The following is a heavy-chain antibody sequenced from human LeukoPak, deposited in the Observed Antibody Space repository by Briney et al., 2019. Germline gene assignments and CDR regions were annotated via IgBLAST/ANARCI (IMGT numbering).Heavy chain of an antibody. D-gene: IGHD4-17*01. Sequence: ASVKVSCKASGYTFTGYYMHWVRQAPGQGLEWMGGIIPIFGTANYAQKFQGRVTITADESTSTAYMELSSLRSEDTAVYYCASRTVTTGNGYFDYWGQGTLVTVSS. CDR3: ASRTVTTGNGYFDY. J-gene: IGHJ4*02. CDR1: GYTFTGYY. V-gene: IGHV1-69*13. CDR2: IIPIFGTA.